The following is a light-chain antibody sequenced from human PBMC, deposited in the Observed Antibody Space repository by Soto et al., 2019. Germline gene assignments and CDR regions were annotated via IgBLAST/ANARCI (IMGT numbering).Light chain of an antibody. CDR3: QQYNSYPWT. J-gene: IGKJ1*01. Sequence: IRMTQSPSTLSASVGDRVTITCWASQSISSWLDWYQQKPGKAPKLLIYDASSLESGVPSRLRGSGYGTELTITISSMQTDDFETYYCQQYNSYPWTFGQGTKVDI. CDR1: QSISSW. V-gene: IGKV1-5*01. CDR2: DAS.